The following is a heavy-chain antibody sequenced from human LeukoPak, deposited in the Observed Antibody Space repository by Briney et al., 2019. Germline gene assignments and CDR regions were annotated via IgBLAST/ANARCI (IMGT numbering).Heavy chain of an antibody. Sequence: SETLSLTCTVSGGSFSSSGYYWGRIRQPPGKGLEWFGSISYSGSTYYNPSLKSRVTISVDTSKNQFSLKLRSVTAADTALYYCPRLARPARTGFDYWGQGTLVTVSS. V-gene: IGHV4-39*01. CDR3: PRLARPARTGFDY. D-gene: IGHD1-14*01. CDR2: ISYSGST. J-gene: IGHJ4*02. CDR1: GGSFSSSGYY.